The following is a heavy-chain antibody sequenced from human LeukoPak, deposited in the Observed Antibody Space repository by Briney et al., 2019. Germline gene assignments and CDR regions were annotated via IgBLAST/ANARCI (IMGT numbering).Heavy chain of an antibody. D-gene: IGHD4-17*01. CDR2: IYTSGST. V-gene: IGHV4-61*02. CDR1: GDSISSADYY. CDR3: ARGRNGDSPLHY. Sequence: NPSETLSLTCTVSGDSISSADYYWSWIRQPAGKGLEWIGRIYTSGSTNYNPSLKSRVTISVDTSKNQLSLKLSSVTAADTAVYYCARGRNGDSPLHYWGQGTLVTVSS. J-gene: IGHJ4*02.